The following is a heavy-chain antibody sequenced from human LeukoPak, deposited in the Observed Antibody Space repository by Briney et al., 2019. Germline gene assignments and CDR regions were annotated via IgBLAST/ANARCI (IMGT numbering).Heavy chain of an antibody. CDR1: GSSFTTYW. Sequence: GESLQISCQGSGSSFTTYWIGWARQVRGKGLEWMGIIYPGDSDTTYSPSFQGQVTLSADKSISTAYLQWSSLKAPDTAMYYCARLPVGAHSWFDPWGQGPLVTVST. CDR2: IYPGDSDT. CDR3: ARLPVGAHSWFDP. D-gene: IGHD3-16*01. J-gene: IGHJ5*02. V-gene: IGHV5-51*01.